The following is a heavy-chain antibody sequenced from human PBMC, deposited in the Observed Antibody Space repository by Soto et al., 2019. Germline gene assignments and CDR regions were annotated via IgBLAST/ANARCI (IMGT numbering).Heavy chain of an antibody. J-gene: IGHJ6*02. D-gene: IGHD2-2*02. Sequence: GGSLRLSCAASGFTFSSYEMNWVRQAPGKGLEWVSYISSSGSTIYYADSVKGRFTISRDNAKNSLYLQMNSLRAEDTAVYYCARAYLYGYYYGMDVWGQGTTVTVSS. V-gene: IGHV3-48*03. CDR1: GFTFSSYE. CDR3: ARAYLYGYYYGMDV. CDR2: ISSSGSTI.